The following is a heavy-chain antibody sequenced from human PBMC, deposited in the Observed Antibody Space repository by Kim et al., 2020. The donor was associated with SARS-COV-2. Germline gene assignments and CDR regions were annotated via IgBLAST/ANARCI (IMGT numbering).Heavy chain of an antibody. CDR2: ISYDGSNK. CDR1: GFTFSSYG. CDR3: AKDLAAAAFFFGYYYGMDV. J-gene: IGHJ6*02. V-gene: IGHV3-30*18. Sequence: GGSLRLSCAASGFTFSSYGMHWVRQAPGKGLGWVAVISYDGSNKYYADSVKGRFTISRDNSKNTLYLQMNSLRAEDTAVYYCAKDLAAAAFFFGYYYGMDVWGQGTTVTVSS. D-gene: IGHD6-13*01.